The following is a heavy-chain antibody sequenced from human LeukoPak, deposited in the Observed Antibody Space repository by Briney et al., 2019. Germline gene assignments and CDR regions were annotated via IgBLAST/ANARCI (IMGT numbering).Heavy chain of an antibody. J-gene: IGHJ4*02. D-gene: IGHD3-22*01. CDR2: IYYSGST. V-gene: IGHV4-31*11. Sequence: PSETLSLTCAVSGGSISSGGYYWRWIRQHPGKGLEWIGYIYYSGSTYYNPSLKSRVTISVDTSKNQFSLKLSSVTAADTAVYYCARVYDSSGAREVYFDYWGQGTLVTVSS. CDR1: GGSISSGGYY. CDR3: ARVYDSSGAREVYFDY.